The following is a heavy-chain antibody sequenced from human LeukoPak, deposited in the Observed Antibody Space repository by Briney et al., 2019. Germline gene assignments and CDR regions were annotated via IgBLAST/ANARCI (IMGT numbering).Heavy chain of an antibody. Sequence: GGSLRLSCAASGFILRDYYMNWIRQAPGKGLEWVSYISSSGVTIYYADSVKGRFTISRDNAKNSLYLQMNSLRAEDTAVYYCARALSRGGSNQLDYWGQGTLVTVSS. CDR2: ISSSGVTI. CDR1: GFILRDYY. J-gene: IGHJ4*02. V-gene: IGHV3-11*04. D-gene: IGHD1-26*01. CDR3: ARALSRGGSNQLDY.